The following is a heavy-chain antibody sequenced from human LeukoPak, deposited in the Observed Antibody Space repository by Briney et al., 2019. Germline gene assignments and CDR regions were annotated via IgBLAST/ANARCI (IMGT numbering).Heavy chain of an antibody. Sequence: GGSLRLSCAASGFTVNSNYMSWVRQAPGKGLEWVSAISDSGGRRYYADSVKGRFTISRDNSETTLYLQMNSLRAEDTAVYYCAKDREPTVTVLAYWGQGTLVTVSS. D-gene: IGHD4-17*01. J-gene: IGHJ4*02. CDR2: ISDSGGRR. CDR3: AKDREPTVTVLAY. CDR1: GFTVNSNY. V-gene: IGHV3-23*01.